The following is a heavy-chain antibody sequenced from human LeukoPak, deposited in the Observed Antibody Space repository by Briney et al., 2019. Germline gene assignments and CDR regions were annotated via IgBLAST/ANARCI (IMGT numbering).Heavy chain of an antibody. CDR1: GFTFSSYG. CDR2: IHFDGSTK. J-gene: IGHJ4*02. CDR3: AKDQCTRTSCDGYPGH. Sequence: GGSLRLSCAASGFTFSSYGMHWVRQAPGKGLEWVAFIHFDGSTKYSGDSVKGRFTVSRDNSKNTLYLEMNSLRPEDTAVYYCAKDQCTRTSCDGYPGHWGQGTLVTVSS. V-gene: IGHV3-30*02. D-gene: IGHD2-2*01.